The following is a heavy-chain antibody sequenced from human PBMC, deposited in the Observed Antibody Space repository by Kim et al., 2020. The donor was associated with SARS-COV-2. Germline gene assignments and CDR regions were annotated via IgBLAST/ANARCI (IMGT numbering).Heavy chain of an antibody. D-gene: IGHD3-10*01. CDR1: GFSLSTYA. Sequence: GGSLRLFCAASGFSLSTYAMHWVRQAPGKGFEWVAVIRSDGTNKYYTDSVKGRFTVSTDNSKNTLYLQMNSLRVEDTAFYYCARVNRYNSGTYRFDPWG. J-gene: IGHJ5*02. CDR3: ARVNRYNSGTYRFDP. V-gene: IGHV3-30*10. CDR2: IRSDGTNK.